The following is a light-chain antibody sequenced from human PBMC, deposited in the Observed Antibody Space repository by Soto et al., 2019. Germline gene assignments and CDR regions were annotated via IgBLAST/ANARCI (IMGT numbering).Light chain of an antibody. Sequence: DIQMTQSPSSLSASVGDRVTITCRASQGVSAYLLWYQHRQGTAPKLLIYAASNLVSGVPSRFSGSGSGTTFTLTIRSLQPEDFATYNCQQSYKTPHTFGQGTKLETK. CDR2: AAS. J-gene: IGKJ2*01. CDR3: QQSYKTPHT. V-gene: IGKV1-39*01. CDR1: QGVSAY.